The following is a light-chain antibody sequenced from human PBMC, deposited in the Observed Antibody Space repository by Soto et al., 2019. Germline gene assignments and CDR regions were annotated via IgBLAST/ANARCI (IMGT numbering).Light chain of an antibody. CDR1: QRITNR. J-gene: IGKJ1*01. V-gene: IGKV1-39*01. Sequence: DIQMTQSPSSLSASIGDRVTITCRASQRITNRLNWYQHRPGKAPRLLIYAASSLESGVPSRFSGSASGTDFTLTISSLQPEDFATYYCQQGDTTPLTFGQGTKVEIK. CDR3: QQGDTTPLT. CDR2: AAS.